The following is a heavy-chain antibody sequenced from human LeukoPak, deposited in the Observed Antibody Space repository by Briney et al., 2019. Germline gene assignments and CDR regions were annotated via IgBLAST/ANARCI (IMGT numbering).Heavy chain of an antibody. Sequence: GGSLRLSCAASGFTFSSYSMNWVRQAPGKGLEWVSSISGSSSYIYYADSVKGRFTISRDNAKNSLHLQMSSLKTEDTAVYYCTTDYYDSSGYWMVVDWGQGTLVTVSS. D-gene: IGHD3-22*01. J-gene: IGHJ4*02. CDR3: TTDYYDSSGYWMVVD. CDR1: GFTFSSYS. V-gene: IGHV3-21*03. CDR2: ISGSSSYI.